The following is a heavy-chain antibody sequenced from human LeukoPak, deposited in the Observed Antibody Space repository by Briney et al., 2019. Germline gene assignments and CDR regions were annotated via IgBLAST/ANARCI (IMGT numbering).Heavy chain of an antibody. CDR2: ISGSGGST. Sequence: GGSLRLSCVASGFTFSSYAMHWVRQAPGKGLEWVSAISGSGGSTYYADSVKGRFTISRDNSKNTLYLQMNSLRAEDTAVYYCAKSEGGVPAAMVYWGQGTLVTVSS. CDR1: GFTFSSYA. V-gene: IGHV3-23*01. J-gene: IGHJ4*02. D-gene: IGHD2-2*01. CDR3: AKSEGGVPAAMVY.